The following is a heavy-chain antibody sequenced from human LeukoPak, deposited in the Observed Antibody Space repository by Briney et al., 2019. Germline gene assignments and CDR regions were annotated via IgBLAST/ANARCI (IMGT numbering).Heavy chain of an antibody. D-gene: IGHD3-3*01. CDR1: GYTFTGYY. Sequence: ASVKVSCTASGYTFTGYYMHWVRQAPGQGLEWMGWINPNSGGTNYAQKFQGRVTMTRDTSISTAYMELSRLRSDDTAVYYCASPSPYDSGYGMDVWGQGTTVTVSS. J-gene: IGHJ6*02. CDR2: INPNSGGT. CDR3: ASPSPYDSGYGMDV. V-gene: IGHV1-2*02.